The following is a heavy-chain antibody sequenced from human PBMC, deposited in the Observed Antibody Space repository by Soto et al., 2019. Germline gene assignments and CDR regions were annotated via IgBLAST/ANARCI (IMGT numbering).Heavy chain of an antibody. CDR2: IYSGGST. J-gene: IGHJ6*02. CDR1: GFTVSSNY. V-gene: IGHV3-53*04. CDR3: ASQPPSGSGYYYYYGMDV. Sequence: EVQLVESGGGLVQPGGSLRLSCAASGFTVSSNYMSWVRQAPGKGLEWVSVIYSGGSTYYADSVKGRFTISRHNSKNTLYLQMNSLRAEDTAVYYCASQPPSGSGYYYYYGMDVWGQGTTVTVSS. D-gene: IGHD3-10*01.